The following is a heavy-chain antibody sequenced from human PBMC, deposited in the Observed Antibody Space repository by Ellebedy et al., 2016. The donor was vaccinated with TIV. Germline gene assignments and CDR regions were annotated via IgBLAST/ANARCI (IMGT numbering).Heavy chain of an antibody. CDR2: LHPNGTP. J-gene: IGHJ3*01. D-gene: IGHD3-22*01. CDR1: GVSITSHF. V-gene: IGHV4-4*07. Sequence: SETLSLTCAVSGVSITSHFWTWIRQPAGGGLEWIGRLHPNGTPNYNPSLQSRVIMSRDTSKDQFSLKLSSVTAADTAVYYCARHGPQWFDAFDLWGQGTLVTVSS. CDR3: ARHGPQWFDAFDL.